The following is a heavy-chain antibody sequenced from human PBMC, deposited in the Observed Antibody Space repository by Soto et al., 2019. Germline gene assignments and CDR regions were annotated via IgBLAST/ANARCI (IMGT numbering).Heavy chain of an antibody. V-gene: IGHV5-51*01. CDR3: ARTPPPDFWSGYAYYYYGMDV. CDR1: GYSFTSYW. J-gene: IGHJ6*02. Sequence: PGESLKISCKGSGYSFTSYWIGWVRQMPGKGLEWMGIIYPGDSDTRYSPSFQGQVTISADKSISTAYLQWSSLKASDIAMYYCARTPPPDFWSGYAYYYYGMDVWGQGTTVTVSS. CDR2: IYPGDSDT. D-gene: IGHD3-3*01.